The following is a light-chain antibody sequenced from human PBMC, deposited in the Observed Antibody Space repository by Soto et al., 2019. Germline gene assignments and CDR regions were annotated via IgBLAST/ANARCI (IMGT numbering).Light chain of an antibody. CDR2: EVS. J-gene: IGLJ3*02. V-gene: IGLV2-14*01. CDR3: SSYTGSSTLVV. Sequence: QSALTQSASVSGSPGQSITISCTRTSGAVAGNKYVSWYQQYPGKAPKLLIYEVSDRPSGVSNRFSGSKSGNTASLTISGLQPEDEADYYCSSYTGSSTLVVFGGGTKLTVL. CDR1: SGAVAGNKY.